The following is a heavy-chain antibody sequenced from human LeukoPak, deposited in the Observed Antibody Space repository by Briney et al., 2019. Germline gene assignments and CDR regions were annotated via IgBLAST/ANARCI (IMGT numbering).Heavy chain of an antibody. J-gene: IGHJ4*02. D-gene: IGHD1-26*01. CDR2: IYYSGST. CDR3: ARGHSATYGRFDS. CDR1: GGSISTYY. Sequence: SETLSLTCTVSGGSISTYYWSWIRQPPPKGLAWIGYIYYSGSTSYNPSLKSRVTISVDTSKNQFSLKLSSVTAADTAIYYCARGHSATYGRFDSWGQGTLVTVSS. V-gene: IGHV4-59*08.